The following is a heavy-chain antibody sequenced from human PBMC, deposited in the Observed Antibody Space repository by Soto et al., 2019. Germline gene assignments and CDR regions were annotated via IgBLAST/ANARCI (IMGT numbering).Heavy chain of an antibody. D-gene: IGHD6-19*01. CDR2: ISYDGSNK. CDR1: GFTFSSYG. CDR3: AKDPGGQAVALDY. V-gene: IGHV3-30*18. J-gene: IGHJ4*02. Sequence: QVQLVESGGGMVQPGRSLRLSCAASGFTFSSYGMHWVRQAPGKGLEWVAVISYDGSNKYYADSVKGRFTISRDNSKNTLYRQMNSLRAEDTAVYYWAKDPGGQAVALDYWGQGTLVTVSS.